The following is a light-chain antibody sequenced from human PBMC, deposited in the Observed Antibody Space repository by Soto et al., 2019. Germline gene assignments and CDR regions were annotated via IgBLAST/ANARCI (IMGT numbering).Light chain of an antibody. J-gene: IGKJ1*01. CDR1: QSVSSN. CDR3: QQYNNWPPWT. Sequence: EIVMTQSPATLSVSPGERATLSCRASQSVSSNLAWYQQKPGQAPRLLIYGASTRATGIPARFSGSGSGTEFTLTISSLQSEYFAVYYCQQYNNWPPWTFGQGTKVELK. V-gene: IGKV3-15*01. CDR2: GAS.